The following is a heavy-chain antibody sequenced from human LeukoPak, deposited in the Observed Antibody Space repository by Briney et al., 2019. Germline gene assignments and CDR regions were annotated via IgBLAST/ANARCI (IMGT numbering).Heavy chain of an antibody. CDR2: ISGSGGST. J-gene: IGHJ3*02. V-gene: IGHV3-23*01. CDR1: GFTFSSYA. Sequence: GGSLRLSCAASGFTFSSYAMSWVRQAPGKGLEWVSAISGSGGSTYYADSVKGRFTISRDNSKNTLYLQMNSLRAENTAVYYCAKHIDITMIVVVIPDDAFDIWGQGTMVTVSS. CDR3: AKHIDITMIVVVIPDDAFDI. D-gene: IGHD3-22*01.